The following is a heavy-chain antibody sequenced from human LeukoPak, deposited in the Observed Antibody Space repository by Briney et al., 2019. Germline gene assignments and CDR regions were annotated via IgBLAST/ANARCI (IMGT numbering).Heavy chain of an antibody. CDR1: GGSFSGYY. Sequence: PSETLSLTCAVYGGSFSGYYWSWIRQPPGKGLEWIGEINHSGSTNYNPSLKSRVTISVDTSKNQFSLKLSSVTAADTAVYYCARGLSTPRYYYDSSGYYRTYYYYYMDVCGKGTTVTVSS. D-gene: IGHD3-22*01. CDR2: INHSGST. J-gene: IGHJ6*03. CDR3: ARGLSTPRYYYDSSGYYRTYYYYYMDV. V-gene: IGHV4-34*01.